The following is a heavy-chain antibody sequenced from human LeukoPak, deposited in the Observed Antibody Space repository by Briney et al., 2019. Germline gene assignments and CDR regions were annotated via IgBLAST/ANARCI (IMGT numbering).Heavy chain of an antibody. CDR2: IRYDGSNK. Sequence: PGGSLRLSCAASGFTFSSYGMHWVRPAPGKGLEWVAFIRYDGSNKYYADSVKGRFTISRDNSKNTLYLQMNSLRAEDTAVYYCAKDLLPMITFGGVIATPGDYWGQGTLVTVSS. V-gene: IGHV3-30*02. CDR1: GFTFSSYG. D-gene: IGHD3-16*02. CDR3: AKDLLPMITFGGVIATPGDY. J-gene: IGHJ4*02.